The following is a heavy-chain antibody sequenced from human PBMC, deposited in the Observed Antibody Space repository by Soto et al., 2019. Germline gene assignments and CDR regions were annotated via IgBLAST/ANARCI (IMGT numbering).Heavy chain of an antibody. CDR1: GFSLSSHS. J-gene: IGHJ4*02. Sequence: EVQLVESGGGLVKPGGSLRLSCVASGFSLSSHSMNWVRQTPDKGLEWVSSISGFSTYIYYTDSAKDRFTVSRDNANNSLYLQMDSLRADDTAVYYCARMAGDSGRYHVDYWGQGTLVTVSS. V-gene: IGHV3-21*01. D-gene: IGHD1-26*01. CDR2: ISGFSTYI. CDR3: ARMAGDSGRYHVDY.